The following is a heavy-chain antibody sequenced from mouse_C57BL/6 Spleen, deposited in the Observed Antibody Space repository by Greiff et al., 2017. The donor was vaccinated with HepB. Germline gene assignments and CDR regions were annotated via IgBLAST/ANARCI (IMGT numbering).Heavy chain of an antibody. J-gene: IGHJ4*01. CDR3: TREDDYDGVYYAMDY. CDR2: ISSGGDYI. V-gene: IGHV5-9-1*02. CDR1: GFTFSSYA. Sequence: EVQLVESGEGLVKPGGSLKLSCAASGFTFSSYAMSWVRQTPEKRLEWVAYISSGGDYIYYADTVKGRFTISRDNARNTLYLQMSSLKSEDTAMYYCTREDDYDGVYYAMDYWGQGTSVTVSS. D-gene: IGHD2-4*01.